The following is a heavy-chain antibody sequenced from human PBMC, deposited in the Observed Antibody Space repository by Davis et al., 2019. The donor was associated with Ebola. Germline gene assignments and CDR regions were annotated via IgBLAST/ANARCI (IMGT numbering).Heavy chain of an antibody. CDR3: ATDQFDGSGKKRYYYGMDV. CDR1: GFTFSIYT. Sequence: GESLKISCAASGFTFSIYTMNWVRQAPGEGLEWVSSISSSGSYIYYPDSVRGRFTISRDNAKNSLYLQMNSLRAEDTAVYYCATDQFDGSGKKRYYYGMDVWGQGTTVTVSS. CDR2: ISSSGSYI. J-gene: IGHJ6*02. D-gene: IGHD3-10*01. V-gene: IGHV3-21*01.